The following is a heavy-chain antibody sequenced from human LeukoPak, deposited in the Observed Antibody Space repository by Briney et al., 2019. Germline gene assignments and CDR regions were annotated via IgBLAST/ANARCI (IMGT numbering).Heavy chain of an antibody. D-gene: IGHD3-16*01. Sequence: GASVKVSCKASGYTFTGYYMHWVRQAPGQGLEWMGWINPNSGGTNYAQKFQGRVTMTRDTSISTAYMELSRLRSDDTAVYYCARDFLGFSNWFDPWGQGTLVTVSS. CDR3: ARDFLGFSNWFDP. V-gene: IGHV1-2*02. CDR2: INPNSGGT. J-gene: IGHJ5*02. CDR1: GYTFTGYY.